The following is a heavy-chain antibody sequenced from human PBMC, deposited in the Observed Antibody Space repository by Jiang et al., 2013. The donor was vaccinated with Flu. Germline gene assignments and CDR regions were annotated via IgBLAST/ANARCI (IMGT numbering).Heavy chain of an antibody. D-gene: IGHD3-22*01. CDR2: VLYWEQ. J-gene: IGHJ4*02. Sequence: SGGSVSSSNYYWAWIRQPPGRGWSGLEYVLYWEQRLQPSLKSRVTIXVDTSKNQFSVKLSSVTAADTAVYYCARHLYSMHDYDDSGYTWGQGILVTVSS. V-gene: IGHV4-39*01. CDR3: ARHLYSMHDYDDSGYT. CDR1: GGSVSSSNYY.